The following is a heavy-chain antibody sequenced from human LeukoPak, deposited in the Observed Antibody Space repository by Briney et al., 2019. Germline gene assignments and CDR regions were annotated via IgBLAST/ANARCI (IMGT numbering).Heavy chain of an antibody. J-gene: IGHJ5*02. V-gene: IGHV1-69*13. CDR2: IIPIFGTA. D-gene: IGHD3-10*01. CDR1: RGTFSSYA. CDR3: ASVAPTSGSYYTPWFDP. Sequence: SVKVSCKASRGTFSSYAISWVRQAPGQGLEWMGGIIPIFGTANYAQKFQGRVTITADESTSTAYMEMSSLSSEDMAIYYCASVAPTSGSYYTPWFDPWGQGTLVTVSS.